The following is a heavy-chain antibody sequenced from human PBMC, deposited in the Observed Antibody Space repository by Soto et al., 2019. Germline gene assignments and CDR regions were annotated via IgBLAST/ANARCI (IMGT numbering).Heavy chain of an antibody. J-gene: IGHJ4*02. CDR2: INQDGSER. Sequence: EVQLVESGGGLVQPGGSLRLPCAASGFTFSTYWMTWVRQPPGKGLEWVASINQDGSERYYVDSVRGRFTIYRDNAKNAPYLQINSLRAEDTAVYYCVCGGNFFVYWGQGTLVTVSP. V-gene: IGHV3-7*01. CDR1: GFTFSTYW. D-gene: IGHD3-16*01. CDR3: VCGGNFFVY.